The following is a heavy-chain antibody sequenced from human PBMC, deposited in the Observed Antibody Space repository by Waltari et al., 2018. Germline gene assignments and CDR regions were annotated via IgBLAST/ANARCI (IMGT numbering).Heavy chain of an antibody. CDR3: ARVSPFGYYFYS. J-gene: IGHJ4*02. CDR2: IYYSGST. V-gene: IGHV4-59*01. Sequence: QVQLQESGPGLVKPSETLSRTCTVSGGSISSYYWSWIGQPPGKGLEWIGYIYYSGSTTYPPSLNRRVPISVATSTNQCSLTLSSVTAADTAVYYCARVSPFGYYFYSSGQGTLVTVSS. D-gene: IGHD3-10*01. CDR1: GGSISSYY.